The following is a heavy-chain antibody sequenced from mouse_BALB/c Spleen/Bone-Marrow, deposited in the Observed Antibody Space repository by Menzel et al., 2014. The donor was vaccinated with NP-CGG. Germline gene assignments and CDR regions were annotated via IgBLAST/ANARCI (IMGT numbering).Heavy chain of an antibody. CDR1: GYTFTNYY. CDR3: TTLGRFAY. J-gene: IGHJ3*01. V-gene: IGHV1S81*02. CDR2: INPSNGGT. Sequence: VQLVESGAELVKPGVSVKLSRKASGYTFTNYYMYWVKQRPGQDLEWIGEINPSNGGTNFNEKFESKATLTVDKSSSTAYMQLSSLTSEDSAVYYCTTLGRFAYWGQGTLVTVSA. D-gene: IGHD4-1*01.